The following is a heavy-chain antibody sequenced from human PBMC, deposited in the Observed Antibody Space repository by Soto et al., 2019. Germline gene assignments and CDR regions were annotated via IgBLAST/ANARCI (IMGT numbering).Heavy chain of an antibody. CDR2: ISYDGIIK. Sequence: GGSLRLSCEASGFTFSHYAIHWVRQAPGKGLEWVAYISYDGIIKKSADTVKGRFTISRDNSKNTLYLQMSSLITEDTAVYYCARNFIHRHEFYGIMDVWGQGTTVTVSS. J-gene: IGHJ6*02. D-gene: IGHD3-9*01. CDR1: GFTFSHYA. CDR3: ARNFIHRHEFYGIMDV. V-gene: IGHV3-30-3*01.